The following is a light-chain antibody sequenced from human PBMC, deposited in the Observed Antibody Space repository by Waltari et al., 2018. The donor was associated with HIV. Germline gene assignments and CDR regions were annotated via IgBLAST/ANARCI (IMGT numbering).Light chain of an antibody. CDR1: QGISNY. CDR3: QKYNSAPLFT. Sequence: DIQMTQSPSSLSASVGDRVTITCRASQGISNYLAWYQQKPGKVPKLLIYAASTLQSGVPSRFSGSGSGADFTLTISSLQPEDVATYYCQKYNSAPLFTFGPGTKVDIK. CDR2: AAS. V-gene: IGKV1-27*01. J-gene: IGKJ3*01.